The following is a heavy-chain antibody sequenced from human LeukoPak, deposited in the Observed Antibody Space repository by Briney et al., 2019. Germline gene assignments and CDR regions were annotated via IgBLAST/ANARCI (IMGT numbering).Heavy chain of an antibody. Sequence: PGGSLRLSCAASGFTFSSYSMNWVRQAPGKGLEWVSSITSSSSYIYYADSVKGRFTISRDNAKNSLYLQMNSLRAEDTAVYYCARAGGCSSTSCYGDAFDLWGQGTMVTVSS. CDR2: ITSSSSYI. J-gene: IGHJ3*01. V-gene: IGHV3-21*01. CDR1: GFTFSSYS. D-gene: IGHD2-2*01. CDR3: ARAGGCSSTSCYGDAFDL.